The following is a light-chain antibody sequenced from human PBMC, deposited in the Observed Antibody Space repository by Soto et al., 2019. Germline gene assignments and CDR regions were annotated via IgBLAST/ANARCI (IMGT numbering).Light chain of an antibody. J-gene: IGKJ2*01. Sequence: EIVMTQSPATLSVSPGERATLSCRASQSVSSNLAWYQQKPGQAPRLLIYGASTRATGIPARFSGSGSGTEFTLTSSSLQSADFAVYYCQQFDNLLYTFGQGTKVEIK. CDR3: QQFDNLLYT. CDR1: QSVSSN. CDR2: GAS. V-gene: IGKV3-15*01.